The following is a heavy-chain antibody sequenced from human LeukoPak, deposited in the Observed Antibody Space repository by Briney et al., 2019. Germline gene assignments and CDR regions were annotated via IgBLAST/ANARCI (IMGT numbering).Heavy chain of an antibody. CDR3: AREAVAGRVRFDY. Sequence: SETLSLTCAVYGGSFSGYYWSWIRQPPGKGLEWIGEINHSGSTNYNPSLKSRVTISVDTSKNQFSLKLSSVTAADTAVYYCAREAVAGRVRFDYWGQGTLVTVSS. J-gene: IGHJ4*02. CDR2: INHSGST. V-gene: IGHV4-34*01. CDR1: GGSFSGYY. D-gene: IGHD6-19*01.